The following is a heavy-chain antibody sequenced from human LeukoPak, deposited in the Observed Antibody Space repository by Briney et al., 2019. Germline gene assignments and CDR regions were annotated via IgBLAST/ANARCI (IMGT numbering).Heavy chain of an antibody. V-gene: IGHV4-34*01. D-gene: IGHD6-13*01. J-gene: IGHJ3*02. CDR2: INHSGST. CDR1: GVTFSGYY. Sequence: SETLSLTSAVYGVTFSGYYWGWLPQPPGKGREWIGEINHSGSTNYNPSLKRRVTISVDTSKNQFSLKLSSVTAADTAVYYCARFFAGYSSSWLLTHTKGAFDIWGQGTMVTVSS. CDR3: ARFFAGYSSSWLLTHTKGAFDI.